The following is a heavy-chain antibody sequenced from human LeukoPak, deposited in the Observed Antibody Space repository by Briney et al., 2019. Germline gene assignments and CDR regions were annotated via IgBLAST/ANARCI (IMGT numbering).Heavy chain of an antibody. Sequence: GGSLRLSCAASGFTFSSYSVNWVRQAPGKGLEWVSSISSSSSYIYYADSVKGRFTISRDNAKNSLYLQMNSLRAEDTAVYYCARAYVDDAFDIWGQGTMVTVSS. V-gene: IGHV3-21*01. D-gene: IGHD3-16*01. CDR2: ISSSSSYI. CDR1: GFTFSSYS. CDR3: ARAYVDDAFDI. J-gene: IGHJ3*02.